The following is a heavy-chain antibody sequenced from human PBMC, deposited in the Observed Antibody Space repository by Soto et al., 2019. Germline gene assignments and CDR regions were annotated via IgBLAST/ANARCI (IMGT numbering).Heavy chain of an antibody. J-gene: IGHJ4*02. V-gene: IGHV3-30-3*01. CDR2: LSHAGSSE. CDR3: ASGQAFYYDTSRY. CDR1: GFPFSSQS. Sequence: GGSLRLSCAASGFPFSSQSLHWVRQAPGKGLEWVAVLSHAGSSEYYADSVKGRFTISRDTSANMLFLHMNNLRTEDTAVYYCASGQAFYYDTSRYWGQGTVVTVSS. D-gene: IGHD3-22*01.